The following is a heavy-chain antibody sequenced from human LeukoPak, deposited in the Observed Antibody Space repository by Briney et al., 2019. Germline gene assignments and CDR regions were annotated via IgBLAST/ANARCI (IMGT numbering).Heavy chain of an antibody. CDR2: IYYSGST. CDR3: ARGKRGYSYGGTVDY. V-gene: IGHV4-30-4*01. CDR1: GGSISSGDYS. J-gene: IGHJ4*02. Sequence: SETLSLTCTVSGGSISSGDYSWSWIRQPPGKGLEWIGYIYYSGSTYYNPSLKSRVTISVDTSKNQFSLKLSSVTAADTAVYYCARGKRGYSYGGTVDYWGQGTLVTVSS. D-gene: IGHD5-18*01.